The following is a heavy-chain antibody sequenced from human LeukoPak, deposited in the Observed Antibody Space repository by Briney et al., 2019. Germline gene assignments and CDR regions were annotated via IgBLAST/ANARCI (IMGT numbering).Heavy chain of an antibody. J-gene: IGHJ4*02. V-gene: IGHV3-48*01. Sequence: PGGSLRLSCAASGFTFSNHIMNWVRQLPGKRLEWVAYVSGSGSTVYYADSVKGRFTISRDLSKSTLYLQMDSLTGEDTTVYYCAKEKAHAHPVDYWGQGALVTVSS. CDR3: AKEKAHAHPVDY. CDR2: VSGSGSTV. CDR1: GFTFSNHI.